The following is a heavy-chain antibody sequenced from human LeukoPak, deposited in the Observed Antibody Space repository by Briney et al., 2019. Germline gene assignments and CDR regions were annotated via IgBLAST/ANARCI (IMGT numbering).Heavy chain of an antibody. CDR1: GFTFSSYA. Sequence: GRSLRLSCAASGFTFSSYAMHWVRQAPGKGLEWVAVISYDGSNKYYADSVKGRFTISRDNSKNTLYLQMNSLRAEDTAVYYCARAMTTVVTPLDYWGQGTLVTVSS. V-gene: IGHV3-30-3*01. CDR2: ISYDGSNK. CDR3: ARAMTTVVTPLDY. J-gene: IGHJ4*02. D-gene: IGHD4-23*01.